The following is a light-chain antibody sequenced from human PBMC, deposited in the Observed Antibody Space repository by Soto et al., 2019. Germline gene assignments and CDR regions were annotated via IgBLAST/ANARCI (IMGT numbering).Light chain of an antibody. CDR3: QSYDSSLSVV. J-gene: IGLJ2*01. V-gene: IGLV1-40*01. Sequence: QSVLTQPPSVSGAPGQRVTLSFTGSSSNVGAGYDVPWYQQLPGTAPKLLTYGNSNRPSGVPDRFSGSKSGTSASLAITGLEAEDEADYYCQSYDSSLSVVFGGGTKLTVL. CDR2: GNS. CDR1: SSNVGAGYD.